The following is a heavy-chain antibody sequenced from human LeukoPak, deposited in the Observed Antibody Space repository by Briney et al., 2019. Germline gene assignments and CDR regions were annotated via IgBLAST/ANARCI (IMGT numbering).Heavy chain of an antibody. CDR1: GYTFTNYD. Sequence: ASVKVSCKASGYTFTNYDINWVRQATGQGLEWMGWMNPNSGNTGYAQKFQGRVTMTRDTSISTAYMELSSLRAEDTAVYYCARTKGIMILNDAFDIWGQGTMVTVSS. J-gene: IGHJ3*02. CDR3: ARTKGIMILNDAFDI. D-gene: IGHD3-16*01. V-gene: IGHV1-8*01. CDR2: MNPNSGNT.